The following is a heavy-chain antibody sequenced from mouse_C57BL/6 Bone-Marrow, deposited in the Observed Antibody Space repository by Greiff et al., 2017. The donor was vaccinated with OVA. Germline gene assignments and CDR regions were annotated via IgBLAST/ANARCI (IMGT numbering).Heavy chain of an antibody. J-gene: IGHJ4*01. CDR2: ITHSGET. Sequence: VHLVESGPGLVKPSQSLFLTCSITGFPITSGYYWIWIRQSPGKPLEWMGYITHSGETFYNPSLQSPISITRETSKNQFFLQLNSVTTEDTAMYYCAGDRAYDGYYEDAMDYWGQGTSVTVSS. D-gene: IGHD2-3*01. CDR1: GFPITSGYY. V-gene: IGHV12-3*01. CDR3: AGDRAYDGYYEDAMDY.